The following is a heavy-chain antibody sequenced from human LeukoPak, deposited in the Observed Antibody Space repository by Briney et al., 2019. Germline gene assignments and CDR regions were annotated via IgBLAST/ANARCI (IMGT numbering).Heavy chain of an antibody. CDR3: AKSSPPDAFDI. Sequence: GGSLRLSCAASGFTVSSNYMSWVRQAPGKGLEWVSVIYSGGSTYYADSVKGRFTISRDNSKNTLYLQMNSLRAEDTAVYYCAKSSPPDAFDIWGQGTMVTVSS. CDR1: GFTVSSNY. J-gene: IGHJ3*02. V-gene: IGHV3-53*01. CDR2: IYSGGST.